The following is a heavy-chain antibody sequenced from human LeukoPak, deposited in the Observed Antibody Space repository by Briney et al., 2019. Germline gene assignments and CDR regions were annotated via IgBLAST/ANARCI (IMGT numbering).Heavy chain of an antibody. CDR1: GFTFSSYA. CDR2: ISGSGGST. CDR3: ARSSLIVVVPNFDY. J-gene: IGHJ4*02. V-gene: IGHV3-23*01. D-gene: IGHD3-22*01. Sequence: GGSLRLSCAASGFTFSSYAMSWVRQAPGKGLEWVSAISGSGGSTYYADSVKGRFTISRDNSKNTLYLQMNSLRAEDTAVYYCARSSLIVVVPNFDYWGQGTLVTVSS.